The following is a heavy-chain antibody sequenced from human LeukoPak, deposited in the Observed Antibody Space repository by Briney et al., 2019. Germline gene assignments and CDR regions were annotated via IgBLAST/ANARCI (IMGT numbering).Heavy chain of an antibody. Sequence: SETLSLTRAVSGGSFSGYYWSWIRQPPGKGLEWIGEINHSGSTNYNPSLKSRITISVDTSKNQLSLKLSSVTAADTAVYYCARDSTTVTLPFFDYWGQGTLVTVSS. D-gene: IGHD4-17*01. CDR1: GGSFSGYY. J-gene: IGHJ4*02. CDR2: INHSGST. CDR3: ARDSTTVTLPFFDY. V-gene: IGHV4-34*01.